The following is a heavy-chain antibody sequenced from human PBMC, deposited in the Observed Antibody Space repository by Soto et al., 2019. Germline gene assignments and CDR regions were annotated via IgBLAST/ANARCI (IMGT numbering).Heavy chain of an antibody. Sequence: GGSLRLSCAASGFTFDDYAMHWVRQAPGKGLEWVSGIGWNSGSIGYADSVKGRFTISRDNAKNSLYLQMNSLRAEDTALYYCAKDMRGIEQWLPLDYWGQGTLVTVSS. J-gene: IGHJ4*02. CDR1: GFTFDDYA. CDR2: IGWNSGSI. CDR3: AKDMRGIEQWLPLDY. D-gene: IGHD6-19*01. V-gene: IGHV3-9*01.